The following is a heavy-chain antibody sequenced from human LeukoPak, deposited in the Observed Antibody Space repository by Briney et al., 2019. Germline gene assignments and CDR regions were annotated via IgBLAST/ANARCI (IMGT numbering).Heavy chain of an antibody. CDR1: GYTFTNYG. CDR3: ARDGRPRPWYFDL. J-gene: IGHJ2*01. CDR2: ITAYNGNT. V-gene: IGHV1-18*01. Sequence: ASVKVSCKASGYTFTNYGISWVRQAPGQGLEWMGWITAYNGNTDYTQKLQGRVTMTTDTSTSTAYMELRSLRSDDTAVYYCARDGRPRPWYFDLRGRGTLVTVSS. D-gene: IGHD6-25*01.